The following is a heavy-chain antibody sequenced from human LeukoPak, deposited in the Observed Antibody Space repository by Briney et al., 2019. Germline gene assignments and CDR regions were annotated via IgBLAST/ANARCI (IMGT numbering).Heavy chain of an antibody. D-gene: IGHD2-15*01. V-gene: IGHV4-31*03. CDR1: GGSVSSGSHY. J-gene: IGHJ6*04. Sequence: PSETLSLTCTVSGGSVSSGSHYWTWIRQLPGKGLEWIGYIYYSGHTYSNPSLKSRVTISVDTSKTAADTAVYYCARDGPTMLIPYVWGKGTTLAVSS. CDR2: IYYSGHT. CDR3: ARDGPTMLIPYV.